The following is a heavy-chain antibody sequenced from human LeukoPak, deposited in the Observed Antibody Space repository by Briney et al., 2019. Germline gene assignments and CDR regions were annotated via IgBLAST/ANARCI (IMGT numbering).Heavy chain of an antibody. V-gene: IGHV1-69*05. CDR1: GGTFSSYA. CDR2: IIPICGTA. J-gene: IGHJ4*02. Sequence: SVKVSCKASGGTFSSYAISWVRQAPGQGLEWMGGIIPICGTANYAQKFQDRVTITTDESTSTAYMALSSLRSEDTAVYYCARGPRRTSFDYWGQGTLVTVSS. CDR3: ARGPRRTSFDY. D-gene: IGHD1-14*01.